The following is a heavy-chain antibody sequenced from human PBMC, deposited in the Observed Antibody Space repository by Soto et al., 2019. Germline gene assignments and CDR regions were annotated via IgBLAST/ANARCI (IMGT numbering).Heavy chain of an antibody. CDR3: AHRLTGDAFDI. CDR2: IYWDDEK. J-gene: IGHJ3*02. Sequence: QITLKESGPTLVKRTQTLTLTCTFSGFSLSDNGVGVGWIRQPPGKALEWLALIYWDDEKIYSPSLKTRLTNTKDTSKNQVLLTMTNMDPVDTATYYCAHRLTGDAFDIWGKGTMVTVSS. V-gene: IGHV2-5*02. CDR1: GFSLSDNGVG. D-gene: IGHD3-10*01.